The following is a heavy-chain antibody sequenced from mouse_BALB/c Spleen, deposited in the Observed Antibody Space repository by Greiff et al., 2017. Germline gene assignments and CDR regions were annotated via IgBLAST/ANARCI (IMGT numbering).Heavy chain of an antibody. Sequence: QVQLQQSGAELAKPGASVKMSCKASGYTFTSYWMHWVKQRPGQGLEWIGYINPSTGYTEYNQKFKDKSTLTADKSSSTAYMQLSSLTSEDSAVYYCASNYPAWFAYWGQGTLVTVSA. CDR3: ASNYPAWFAY. CDR2: INPSTGYT. J-gene: IGHJ3*01. V-gene: IGHV1-7*01. CDR1: GYTFTSYW. D-gene: IGHD2-1*01.